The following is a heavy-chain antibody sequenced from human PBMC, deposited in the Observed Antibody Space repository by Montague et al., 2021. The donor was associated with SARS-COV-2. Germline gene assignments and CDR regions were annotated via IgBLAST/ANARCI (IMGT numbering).Heavy chain of an antibody. Sequence: SLRLSCAASGFTFNLYPIHWVRQAPGKGLEWVSVIYSGGSTYYADSVKGRFTISRHNSKNTLYLQMNSLRAEDTAVYYCARDNGDYEGGYYYGMDVWGQGTTVTVSS. CDR1: GFTFNLYP. CDR3: ARDNGDYEGGYYYGMDV. D-gene: IGHD4-17*01. V-gene: IGHV3-53*04. J-gene: IGHJ6*02. CDR2: IYSGGST.